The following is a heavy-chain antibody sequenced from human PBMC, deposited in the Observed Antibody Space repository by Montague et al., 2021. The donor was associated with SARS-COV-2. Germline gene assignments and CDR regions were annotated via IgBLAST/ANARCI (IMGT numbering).Heavy chain of an antibody. Sequence: NTYYAAPVKGRFAISRDKSKNTLYLQMNSLRAEDTAVYYCAKDRQLVGDDAFDIWGQGTMVTVSS. CDR3: AKDRQLVGDDAFDI. D-gene: IGHD6-13*01. CDR2: NT. V-gene: IGHV3-23*01. J-gene: IGHJ3*02.